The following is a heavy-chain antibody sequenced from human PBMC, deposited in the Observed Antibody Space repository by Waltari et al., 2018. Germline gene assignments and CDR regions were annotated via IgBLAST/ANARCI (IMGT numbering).Heavy chain of an antibody. D-gene: IGHD5-18*01. CDR2: IYTSGST. V-gene: IGHV4-4*07. CDR1: GGSISSYY. J-gene: IGHJ3*02. Sequence: QVQLQESGPGLVKPSETLSLTCTVSGGSISSYYWSWIRQPAGKGLEWIGRIYTSGSTNYNPALKSRVTMSVDTSKNQFSLKPSSVTAADTAVYYCARAMDTAMDDAFDIWGQGTMVTVSS. CDR3: ARAMDTAMDDAFDI.